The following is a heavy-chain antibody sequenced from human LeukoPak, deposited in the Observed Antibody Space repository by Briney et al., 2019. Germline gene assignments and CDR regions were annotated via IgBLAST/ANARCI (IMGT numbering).Heavy chain of an antibody. CDR1: GYTFTSYA. CDR2: MNPNSGNT. CDR3: ARGYDYGDYLVFDY. Sequence: GASVKVSCKASGYTFTSYAMNWVRQAPGQGLEWMGWMNPNSGNTGYAQKFQGRVTITRNTSISTAYMELSSLRSEDTAVYYCARGYDYGDYLVFDYWGQGTLVTVSS. D-gene: IGHD4-17*01. J-gene: IGHJ4*02. V-gene: IGHV1-8*03.